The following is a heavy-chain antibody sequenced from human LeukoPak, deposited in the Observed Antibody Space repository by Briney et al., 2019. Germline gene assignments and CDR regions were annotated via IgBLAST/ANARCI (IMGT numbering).Heavy chain of an antibody. CDR3: AREPLGVSGELLPIKIDY. CDR2: IIPILGIA. V-gene: IGHV1-69*04. Sequence: ASVNVSCKSSGGTFSSYAISWVRQAPGQGLEWVGRIIPILGIANYSQKVQGRVTITADKSTSTAYMELSSLRSEDTAVYYCAREPLGVSGELLPIKIDYWGQGTLLTVSS. J-gene: IGHJ4*02. D-gene: IGHD1-26*01. CDR1: GGTFSSYA.